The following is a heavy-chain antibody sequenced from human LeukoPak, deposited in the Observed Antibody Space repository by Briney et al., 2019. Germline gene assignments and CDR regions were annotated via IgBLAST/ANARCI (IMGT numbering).Heavy chain of an antibody. Sequence: PGGSLRLSCTASGFTFSGYEMNWVRQAPGKGLEWVSYISSSGNSIYYADSVKGRFTISRDNAKNSLYLQMNSLRAGDMAVYYCARGRFGSCWGQGTLVTVSS. D-gene: IGHD6-13*01. J-gene: IGHJ1*01. V-gene: IGHV3-48*03. CDR3: ARGRFGSC. CDR1: GFTFSGYE. CDR2: ISSSGNSI.